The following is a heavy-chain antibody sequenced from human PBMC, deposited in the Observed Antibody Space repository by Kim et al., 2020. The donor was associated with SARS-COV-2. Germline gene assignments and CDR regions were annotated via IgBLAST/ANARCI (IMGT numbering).Heavy chain of an antibody. V-gene: IGHV4-31*03. CDR2: IYYSGST. J-gene: IGHJ3*02. CDR3: ARGPKYYGSGSRGGAFDI. D-gene: IGHD3-10*01. Sequence: SETLSLTCTVSGGSISSGGYYWSWIRQHPGKGLEWIGYIYYSGSTYYNPSLKSRVTISVDTSKNQFSLKLSSVTAADTAVYYCARGPKYYGSGSRGGAFDIWGQGTMVTVSS. CDR1: GGSISSGGYY.